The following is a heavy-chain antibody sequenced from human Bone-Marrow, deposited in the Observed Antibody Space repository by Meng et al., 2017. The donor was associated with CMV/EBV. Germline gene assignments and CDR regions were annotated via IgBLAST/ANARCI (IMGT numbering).Heavy chain of an antibody. J-gene: IGHJ4*02. V-gene: IGHV1-8*03. CDR3: ARGFRDIVATIGVSGNRHPYYFDY. CDR2: MNPNSGNT. D-gene: IGHD5-12*01. Sequence: ASVKVSCKASGYTFTSYDTNWVRQATGQGLEWMGWMNPNSGNTGYAQKFQGRVTITRNTSISTAYMELSSLRSEDTAVYYCARGFRDIVATIGVSGNRHPYYFDYWGEGTLVTVSS. CDR1: GYTFTSYD.